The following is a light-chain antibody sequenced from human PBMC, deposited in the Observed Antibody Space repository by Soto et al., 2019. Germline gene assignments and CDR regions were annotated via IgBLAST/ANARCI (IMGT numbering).Light chain of an antibody. CDR1: TSNIGSNT. CDR2: SNY. J-gene: IGLJ2*01. Sequence: QSVLTQPPSASGTPGQRVTISCSGSTSNIGSNTVNWYYHLPGTAPKLLMYSNYQRPSGVPDRFSGSKSGTSASLAISGLQSEDEADYSCAAWDDSLNGPVFGGGTKLTVL. CDR3: AAWDDSLNGPV. V-gene: IGLV1-44*01.